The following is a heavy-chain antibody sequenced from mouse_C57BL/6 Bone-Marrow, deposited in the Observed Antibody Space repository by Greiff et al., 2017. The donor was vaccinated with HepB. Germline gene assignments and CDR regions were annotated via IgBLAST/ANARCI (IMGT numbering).Heavy chain of an antibody. CDR3: ARLPPWYVDV. CDR1: GFTFSSYT. V-gene: IGHV5-9*01. CDR2: ISGGGGNT. J-gene: IGHJ1*03. Sequence: DVHLVESGGGLVKPGGSLKLSCAASGFTFSSYTMSWVRQTPEKRLEWVATISGGGGNTYYPDSVKGRFTISRDNAKNTLYLQMSSLRSEDTALYYCARLPPWYVDVWGTGTTVTVSS.